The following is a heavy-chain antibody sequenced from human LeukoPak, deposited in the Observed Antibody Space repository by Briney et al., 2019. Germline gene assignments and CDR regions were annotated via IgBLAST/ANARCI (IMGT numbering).Heavy chain of an antibody. CDR1: GGSISSYY. V-gene: IGHV4-59*01. Sequence: KASETLSLTCTVSGGSISSYYWSWIRQPPGKGLEWIGYIYYSGSTNYNPSLKSRVTISVDTSKNQFSLKLSSVTAADTAVYYCARGGSYGLAWFDPWGQGTLVTVSS. CDR2: IYYSGST. J-gene: IGHJ5*02. CDR3: ARGGSYGLAWFDP. D-gene: IGHD5-18*01.